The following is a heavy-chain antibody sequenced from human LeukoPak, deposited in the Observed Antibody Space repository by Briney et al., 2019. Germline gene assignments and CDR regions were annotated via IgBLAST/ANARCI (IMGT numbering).Heavy chain of an antibody. J-gene: IGHJ4*02. V-gene: IGHV4-34*01. CDR3: ARGRTIFGVVIRSEGIYYFDY. Sequence: SETLSLTCAVYGGSFSGYYWSWIRQPPGKGLEWIGEINHSGSTNYNPSLKSRVTISVDTSKNQSSLKLSSVTAADTAVYYCARGRTIFGVVIRSEGIYYFDYWGQGTLVTVSS. D-gene: IGHD3-3*01. CDR1: GGSFSGYY. CDR2: INHSGST.